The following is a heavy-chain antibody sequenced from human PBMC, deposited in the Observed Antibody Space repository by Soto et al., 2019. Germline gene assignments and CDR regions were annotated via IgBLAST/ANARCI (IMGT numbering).Heavy chain of an antibody. D-gene: IGHD3-22*01. CDR3: ARGGGYYDSSGYYYYYYYGMDV. V-gene: IGHV3-13*05. CDR2: IGTAGDP. CDR1: GFTFSSYD. J-gene: IGHJ6*02. Sequence: VQLVESGGGVVQPGRSLRLSCAASGFTFSSYDMHWVRQATGKGLEWVSAIGTAGDPYYPGSVKGRFTISRENAKNSLYLQMNSLRAGDTAVYYCARGGGYYDSSGYYYYYYYGMDVWGQGTTVTVSS.